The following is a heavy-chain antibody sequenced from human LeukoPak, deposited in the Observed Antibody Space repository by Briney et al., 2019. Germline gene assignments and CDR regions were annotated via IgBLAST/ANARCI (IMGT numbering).Heavy chain of an antibody. V-gene: IGHV2-70*11. D-gene: IGHD3-9*01. CDR1: GFSLSTSGMC. CDR2: IDWDDDK. CDR3: ARVRTYYDILTGYYKPYYFDY. J-gene: IGHJ4*02. Sequence: SGPTLVNPPQTLTLTCTFSGFSLSTSGMCVSWIRQPPGKALEWLARIDWDDDKYYSTSLKTRLTISKDTSKNQVVLTMTNMDPVDTATYYCARVRTYYDILTGYYKPYYFDYWGQGTLVTVSS.